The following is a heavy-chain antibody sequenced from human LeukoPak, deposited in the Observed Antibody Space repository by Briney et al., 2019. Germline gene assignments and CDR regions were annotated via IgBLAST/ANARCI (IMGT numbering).Heavy chain of an antibody. CDR3: TTLWFGTN. Sequence: GRSRRLSCGASGFAFSNAWMSWVRQAPRMGLAWVGRIKSKTDGGTTDYVAPVKGRFTISRDDSKNTLYLQMNSLKTEDTAVYYCTTLWFGTNWGQGTLVTVSS. J-gene: IGHJ4*02. V-gene: IGHV3-15*01. CDR1: GFAFSNAW. D-gene: IGHD3-10*01. CDR2: IKSKTDGGTT.